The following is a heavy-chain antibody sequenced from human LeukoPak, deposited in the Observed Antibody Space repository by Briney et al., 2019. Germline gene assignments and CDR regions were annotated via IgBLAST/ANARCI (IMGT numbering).Heavy chain of an antibody. CDR1: RFTLTPYA. D-gene: IGHD1-26*01. Sequence: GRSLRLSCTPSRFTLTPYAMTWVRQAPGKGLEWVATVTAGGDNTNYAESVQGRLTVSRDNGKNRVYLYMDSLMAEDTAVYYCAKDGAQPGYFFDSWGQGTLVTVAS. V-gene: IGHV3-23*01. J-gene: IGHJ4*02. CDR3: AKDGAQPGYFFDS. CDR2: VTAGGDNT.